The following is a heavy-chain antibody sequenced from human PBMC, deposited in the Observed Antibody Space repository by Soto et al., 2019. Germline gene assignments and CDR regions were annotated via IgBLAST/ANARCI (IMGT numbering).Heavy chain of an antibody. J-gene: IGHJ4*02. D-gene: IGHD6-19*01. CDR1: GFNFGTSW. CDR3: AKDPGSG. V-gene: IGHV3-74*01. Sequence: EVQLVESGGGLVQPGGSLRLSCAASGFNFGTSWMHWVRQAPGKGLVWVSRIDGDGDPTNYADSVKGRFTISRDNAKNPLFLQMSSLRAEDTAVYYCAKDPGSGWGQGALVTVSS. CDR2: IDGDGDPT.